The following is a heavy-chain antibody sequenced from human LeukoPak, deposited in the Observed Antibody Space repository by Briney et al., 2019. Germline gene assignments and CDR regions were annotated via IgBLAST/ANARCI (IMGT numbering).Heavy chain of an antibody. V-gene: IGHV3-23*01. Sequence: GGSLRLSCAASGFTFSSYAMSWVRQGPGRGPEWVSTLSGTGGNTFYADSVKGRFTISRDNSKSTLYLQMSSLRAEDTAVYYCARDGTTTLYYMDVWGKGTTVTVSS. J-gene: IGHJ6*03. CDR2: LSGTGGNT. CDR3: ARDGTTTLYYMDV. D-gene: IGHD1-26*01. CDR1: GFTFSSYA.